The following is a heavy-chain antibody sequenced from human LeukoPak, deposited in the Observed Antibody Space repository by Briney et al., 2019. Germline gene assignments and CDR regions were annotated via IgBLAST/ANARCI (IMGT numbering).Heavy chain of an antibody. V-gene: IGHV6-1*01. Sequence: SQTLSLTCAISGDSVSSNSAAWNWIRQSPSSGLEWLGRTYYRSKWYNDYAVSVKSRITINPDTSKNQFSLQLNSVTPEDTAVYYCARESRSSDIAFDIWGQGTMVTVSS. CDR1: GDSVSSNSAA. CDR3: ARESRSSDIAFDI. J-gene: IGHJ3*02. D-gene: IGHD5-12*01. CDR2: TYYRSKWYN.